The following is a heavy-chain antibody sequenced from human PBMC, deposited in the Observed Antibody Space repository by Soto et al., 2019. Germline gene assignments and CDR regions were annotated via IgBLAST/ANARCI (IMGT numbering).Heavy chain of an antibody. CDR2: INAGNGNT. V-gene: IGHV1-3*01. J-gene: IGHJ4*02. Sequence: QVPLVQSGAEVKKPGASVKVSCKASGYTFTSYAMHWVRQAPGQRLEWMGWINAGNGNTKYSQKFQGRVTITRDTSASTAYMELSSLRSEDTAVYYCARLPHPYGDYRPYWGQGTLVTVSS. CDR3: ARLPHPYGDYRPY. D-gene: IGHD4-17*01. CDR1: GYTFTSYA.